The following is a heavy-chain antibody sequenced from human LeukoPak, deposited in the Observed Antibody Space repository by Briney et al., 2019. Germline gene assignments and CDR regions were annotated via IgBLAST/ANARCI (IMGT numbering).Heavy chain of an antibody. CDR1: GGSISSYY. D-gene: IGHD5-24*01. CDR3: ARAGYNFLSNWFDP. J-gene: IGHJ5*02. V-gene: IGHV4-59*01. CDR2: IYYSGST. Sequence: PSETLSLTRTVSGGSISSYYWSWIRQPPGKGLEWIGYIYYSGSTNYNPSLKSRVTISVDTSKNQFSLKLSSVTAADTAVYYCARAGYNFLSNWFDPWGQGTLVTVSS.